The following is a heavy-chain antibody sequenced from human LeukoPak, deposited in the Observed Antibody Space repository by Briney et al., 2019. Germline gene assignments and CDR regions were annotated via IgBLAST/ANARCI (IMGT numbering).Heavy chain of an antibody. D-gene: IGHD6-19*01. CDR1: GYTFTSYG. CDR2: ISAYNGNT. Sequence: ASVKVSCKASGYTFTSYGISWVRQAPGQGLEGMGWISAYNGNTNYAQKLQGRVTMTTDTSTSTAYMELRSLRSDDTAVYYCARDQRGRYSSGWYRYWGQGTLVTVSS. V-gene: IGHV1-18*04. CDR3: ARDQRGRYSSGWYRY. J-gene: IGHJ4*02.